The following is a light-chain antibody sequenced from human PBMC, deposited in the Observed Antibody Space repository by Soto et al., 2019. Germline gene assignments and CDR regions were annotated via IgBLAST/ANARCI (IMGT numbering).Light chain of an antibody. Sequence: DIQMTQSPSSLSASVGDSVTITCRASQSISNYLNWYQQKPGKAPKLLIYAASSLQSGVPSRFSGSGSGTDFTLTISSLQPEDFATYYCQQNYSTPFTFGPGTKVDIK. V-gene: IGKV1-39*01. CDR2: AAS. CDR3: QQNYSTPFT. J-gene: IGKJ3*01. CDR1: QSISNY.